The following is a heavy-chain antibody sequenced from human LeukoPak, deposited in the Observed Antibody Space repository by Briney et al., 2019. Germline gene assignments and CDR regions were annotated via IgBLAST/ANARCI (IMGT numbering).Heavy chain of an antibody. Sequence: GGSLRLSCVVSGLSFNKDVMSWFRQAPGKGLEWVSSVSPGGVSPNHADSVKGRFTVSRDNAKNSLYLQMNSLRAEDTAVYYCAGRVGATWVDYWGQGTLVTVSS. J-gene: IGHJ4*02. CDR1: GLSFNKDV. D-gene: IGHD1-26*01. CDR2: VSPGGVSP. CDR3: AGRVGATWVDY. V-gene: IGHV3-23*01.